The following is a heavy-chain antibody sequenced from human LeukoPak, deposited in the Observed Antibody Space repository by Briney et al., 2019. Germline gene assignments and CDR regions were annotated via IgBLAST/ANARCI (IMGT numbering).Heavy chain of an antibody. CDR3: ASGRGFDY. D-gene: IGHD5-12*01. V-gene: IGHV4-59*12. CDR2: ISDSGNT. CDR1: GGSISGYY. Sequence: SETLSLTFTVSGGSISGYYWSWIRQPPGKGLEWIGYISDSGNTKYNPSLKSRVTMSLDTSKNQLSLKLDSVTAADTAVYYCASGRGFDYWGQGTLVTVSS. J-gene: IGHJ4*02.